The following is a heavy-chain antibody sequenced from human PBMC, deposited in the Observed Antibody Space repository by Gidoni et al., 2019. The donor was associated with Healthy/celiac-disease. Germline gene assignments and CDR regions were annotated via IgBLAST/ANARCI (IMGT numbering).Heavy chain of an antibody. J-gene: IGHJ6*02. Sequence: QVRLVQSGAEVKKPGASVKVSCKASGYTFTSYGISWVRQAPGQGLEWMGWISAYNGNTNYAQKLQGRVTMTTDTSTSTAYMELRSLGSDDTAVYYCARVATTVYYYYGMDVWGQGTTVTVSS. V-gene: IGHV1-18*01. CDR3: ARVATTVYYYYGMDV. CDR2: ISAYNGNT. CDR1: GYTFTSYG. D-gene: IGHD4-4*01.